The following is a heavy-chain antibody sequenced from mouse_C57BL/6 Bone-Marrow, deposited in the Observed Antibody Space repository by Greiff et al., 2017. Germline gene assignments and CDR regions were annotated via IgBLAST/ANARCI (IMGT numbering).Heavy chain of an antibody. CDR2: INPYNGGT. CDR1: GYTFTDYY. D-gene: IGHD1-1*01. V-gene: IGHV1-19*01. CDR3: VYYYGSNYAMDY. Sequence: VQLKQSGPVLVKPGASVKMSCKASGYTFTDYYMNWVKQSHRKSLEWIGVINPYNGGTSYNQKFKGKATLTVDKSSSTAYMELNSLTSEDSAVYYCVYYYGSNYAMDYWGQGTSVTVSS. J-gene: IGHJ4*01.